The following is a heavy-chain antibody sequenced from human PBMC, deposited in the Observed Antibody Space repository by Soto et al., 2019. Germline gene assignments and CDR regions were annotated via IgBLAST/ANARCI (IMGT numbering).Heavy chain of an antibody. V-gene: IGHV4-59*01. CDR3: ARFVCSGGSCCSGDFYYFDY. CDR2: SSYSVRT. D-gene: IGHD2-15*01. Sequence: QVQLQESGPGLVKPSETLSLTCTVSGGSISTYLWGWIRQPPGKGLEWIAYSSYSVRTYRNPSLKSRVTITVDTSNSTFSLKLSSVTAADTAVYYCARFVCSGGSCCSGDFYYFDYWGQGTLVTVSS. CDR1: GGSISTYL. J-gene: IGHJ4*02.